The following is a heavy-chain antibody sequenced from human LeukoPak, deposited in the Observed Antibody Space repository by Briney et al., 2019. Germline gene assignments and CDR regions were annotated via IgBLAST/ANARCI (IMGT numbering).Heavy chain of an antibody. V-gene: IGHV1-2*02. Sequence: VASVKVSCKATGYTFTGYYMHSVRQAPGQGIEWMGWINPNSGGTNYAPKLQGRVTMTTDTSTSTAYMELRSLRSDDTAVYYCARGGEDYADYCDHWGPGTLVTVSS. CDR1: GYTFTGYY. CDR2: INPNSGGT. CDR3: ARGGEDYADYCDH. D-gene: IGHD4-17*01. J-gene: IGHJ4*02.